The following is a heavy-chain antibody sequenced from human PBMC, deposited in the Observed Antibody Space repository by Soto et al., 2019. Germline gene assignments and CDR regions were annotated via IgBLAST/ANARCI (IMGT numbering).Heavy chain of an antibody. CDR3: ARVGGTTWPYYYYAMDV. J-gene: IGHJ6*02. V-gene: IGHV5-51*01. Sequence: PGESLKISCRTSGYIFTDFWIGWVRQMPGKGLEWMGIIYPGDSDTKYNPSFQGQVTISADKSISTVYLHWSSLKASDTALYYCARVGGTTWPYYYYAMDVWGQGTTVTVSS. D-gene: IGHD3-16*01. CDR2: IYPGDSDT. CDR1: GYIFTDFW.